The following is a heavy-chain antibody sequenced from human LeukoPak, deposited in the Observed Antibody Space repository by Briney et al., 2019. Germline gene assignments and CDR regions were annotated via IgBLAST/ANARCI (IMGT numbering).Heavy chain of an antibody. Sequence: GGSLRLSCAASGFTFSSYAMHWVRQAPGKGLEWVAVISYDGSNKYYADSVKGRFTISRDNSKNTLYLQMNSLRAEDTAVYYCARAPWLVGDYFDYWGQGTLVTVSS. CDR2: ISYDGSNK. D-gene: IGHD6-19*01. CDR3: ARAPWLVGDYFDY. J-gene: IGHJ4*02. CDR1: GFTFSSYA. V-gene: IGHV3-30*04.